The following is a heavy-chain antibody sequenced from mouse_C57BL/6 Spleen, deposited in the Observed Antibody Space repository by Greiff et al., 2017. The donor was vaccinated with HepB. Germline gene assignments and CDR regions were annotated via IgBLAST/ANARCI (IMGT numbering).Heavy chain of an antibody. J-gene: IGHJ4*01. CDR3: ARKDSYSPMDY. CDR1: GYTFTSSW. D-gene: IGHD1-1*01. CDR2: IDPSDSYT. V-gene: IGHV1-69*01. Sequence: QVQLQQPGAELVMPGASVKLSCKASGYTFTSSWMHWVKQRPGQGLEWIGEIDPSDSYTNYNQKFKGKSTLTVDKSSSTAYMQLSSLTSEDSAVYDCARKDSYSPMDYWGQGTSVTVTA.